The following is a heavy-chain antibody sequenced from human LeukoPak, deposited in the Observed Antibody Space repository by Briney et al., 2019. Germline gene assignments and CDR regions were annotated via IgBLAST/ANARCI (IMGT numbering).Heavy chain of an antibody. CDR3: AKEGPLQYYDSSGYYFDY. D-gene: IGHD3-22*01. Sequence: GGSLRLSCAASGFTFDDYAMHWVRQAPGKGLEWVSLISWDGGSTYYADSVKGRFTVSRDNSKNSLYLQMNSLRAEDTALYYCAKEGPLQYYDSSGYYFDYWGQGTLVTVSS. CDR1: GFTFDDYA. J-gene: IGHJ4*02. V-gene: IGHV3-43D*04. CDR2: ISWDGGST.